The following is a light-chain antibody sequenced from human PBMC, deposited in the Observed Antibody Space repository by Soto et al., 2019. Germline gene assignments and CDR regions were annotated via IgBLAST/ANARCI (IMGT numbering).Light chain of an antibody. CDR2: GAT. V-gene: IGKV3-15*01. Sequence: LVLTQSPATLSLSAGERATLSCRASHNINTYLAWYQQKPGQAPRLLIYGATTRATGIPARFSGSGSGTEFTLTISSLHSEDSAVYYCQQYNDGPRTVGQGTKVDIK. CDR1: HNINTY. CDR3: QQYNDGPRT. J-gene: IGKJ1*01.